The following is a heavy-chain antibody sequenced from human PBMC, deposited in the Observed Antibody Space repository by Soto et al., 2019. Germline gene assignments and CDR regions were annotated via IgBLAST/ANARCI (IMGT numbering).Heavy chain of an antibody. V-gene: IGHV4-59*03. J-gene: IGHJ5*02. CDR1: GGSINNYY. CDR3: VRTTSSGRQDS. Sequence: PSETLSLTCTVSGGSINNYYWSWFRQPPGKGLEWIGYVYYSGGAKYNPSLESRVTISVDTSKNQFSLKVSSMTTADTAVYYCVRTTSSGRQDSWGQGALVTVSS. CDR2: VYYSGGA. D-gene: IGHD1-1*01.